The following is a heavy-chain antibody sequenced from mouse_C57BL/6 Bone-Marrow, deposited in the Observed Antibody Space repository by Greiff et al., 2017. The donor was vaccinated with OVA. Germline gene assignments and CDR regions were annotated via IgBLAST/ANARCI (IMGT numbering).Heavy chain of an antibody. J-gene: IGHJ1*03. D-gene: IGHD2-2*01. V-gene: IGHV1-63*01. Sequence: QVQLQQPGAELVRPGTSVKMSCKASGYTFTNYWIGWAKQRPGHGLEWIGDIYPGGGYTNYNEKFKGKATLTADKSSSTAYMQFSSLTSEDSAIYYCARNGFYWYFDVWGTGTTVTVSS. CDR1: GYTFTNYW. CDR2: IYPGGGYT. CDR3: ARNGFYWYFDV.